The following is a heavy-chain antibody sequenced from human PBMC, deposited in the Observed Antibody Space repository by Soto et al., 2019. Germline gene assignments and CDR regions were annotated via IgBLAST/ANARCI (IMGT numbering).Heavy chain of an antibody. CDR1: GYSFGTSG. CDR2: ISAYNGNT. D-gene: IGHD3-22*01. Sequence: QVKLVQSGTEVKKPGASVKVSCKASGYSFGTSGISWVRQAPGQGLEWMGWISAYNGNTNYDQKLQDRATMTTDTSTNTAYLELRSLRSDETAVYYCARAGQYYDSSGYANWGQGTLVTVSS. J-gene: IGHJ4*02. V-gene: IGHV1-18*04. CDR3: ARAGQYYDSSGYAN.